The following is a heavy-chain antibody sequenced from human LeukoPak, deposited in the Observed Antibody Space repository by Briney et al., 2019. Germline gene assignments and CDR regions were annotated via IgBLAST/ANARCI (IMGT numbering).Heavy chain of an antibody. CDR2: IYYSGST. CDR3: ARDGYYDSSGYYYGY. J-gene: IGHJ4*02. Sequence: SETLSLTCTVCGGSISSSSYYWGWIRQPRGKGLEWCVSIYYSGSTYYNPSLKSRVTISVDTSKNQFSLKLSSVTAADTAVYYCARDGYYDSSGYYYGYWGRGTLVTVSS. D-gene: IGHD3-22*01. V-gene: IGHV4-39*07. CDR1: GGSISSSSYY.